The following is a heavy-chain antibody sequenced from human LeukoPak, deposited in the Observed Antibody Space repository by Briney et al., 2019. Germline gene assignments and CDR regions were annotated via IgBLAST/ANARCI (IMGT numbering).Heavy chain of an antibody. J-gene: IGHJ4*02. CDR1: GFTFSSYW. CDR2: IKKDGSEK. V-gene: IGHV3-7*01. D-gene: IGHD5-18*01. CDR3: ARDLSGVAGYTYGRGIDY. Sequence: GGSLRLSCAASGFTFSSYWMSWVRQAPGKGLEWVANIKKDGSEKYYVDPVKGRFTISRDNAKTSLYLQMNSLRAEDTAVYYCARDLSGVAGYTYGRGIDYWGQGTLVTVSS.